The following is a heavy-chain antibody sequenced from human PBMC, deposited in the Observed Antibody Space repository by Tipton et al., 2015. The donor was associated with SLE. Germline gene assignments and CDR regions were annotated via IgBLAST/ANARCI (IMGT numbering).Heavy chain of an antibody. V-gene: IGHV1-69-2*01. CDR3: ATVPLVKSMEV. J-gene: IGHJ6*03. CDR2: VDPEDGEA. D-gene: IGHD3-22*01. Sequence: QLVQSGAEVKKPGTTVKISCKVSRYRFTDDYIHWVQQAPGKGLEWMGLVDPEDGEAMYAEKFQGRVTITADRSTDTAYMELSSLRSEDTAVYFCATVPLVKSMEVWGRGTTVIVSS. CDR1: RYRFTDDY.